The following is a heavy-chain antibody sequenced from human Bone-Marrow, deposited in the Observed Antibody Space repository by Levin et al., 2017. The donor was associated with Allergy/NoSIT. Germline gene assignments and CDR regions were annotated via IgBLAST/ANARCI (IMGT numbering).Heavy chain of an antibody. J-gene: IGHJ4*02. CDR1: GYTFINYH. CDR2: INPKSGVT. V-gene: IGHV1-2*02. D-gene: IGHD3/OR15-3a*01. Sequence: ASVKVSCKTSGYTFINYHLHWVRQAPGQGLEWMGWINPKSGVTKYSQNFQGKVSMTRDTSISTAYMDLDRLGSDDTAVYFCARAWGLADFDYWGQGTLVTVSS. CDR3: ARAWGLADFDY.